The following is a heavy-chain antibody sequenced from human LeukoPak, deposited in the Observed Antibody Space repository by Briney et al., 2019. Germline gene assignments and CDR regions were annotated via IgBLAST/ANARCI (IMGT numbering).Heavy chain of an antibody. Sequence: PGRSLRLSCSASAFTFGDHATSWVRQAPGKGLEWVGSIRSKGAGGITEYAASVEGRFSLSRDDSKSFVYLQMSSLKTEDTAVYYCTRVRSGNDFDYWGQGTLVTVSS. V-gene: IGHV3-49*04. CDR3: TRVRSGNDFDY. D-gene: IGHD3-10*01. J-gene: IGHJ4*02. CDR1: AFTFGDHA. CDR2: IRSKGAGGIT.